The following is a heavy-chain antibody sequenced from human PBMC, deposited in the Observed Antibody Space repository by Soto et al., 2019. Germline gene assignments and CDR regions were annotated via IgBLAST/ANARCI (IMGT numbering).Heavy chain of an antibody. J-gene: IGHJ6*02. Sequence: PDVSLKISGQGSGYSFTSYWIGWVRQMSGKGLEWMGIIYPGDSDTRYSPSFQGQVTISADKSISTAYLQWSSLKASDTAMYYCARSEVLTTPCDYGMDVWGQGTTVTVSS. V-gene: IGHV5-51*01. CDR1: GYSFTSYW. D-gene: IGHD3-9*01. CDR2: IYPGDSDT. CDR3: ARSEVLTTPCDYGMDV.